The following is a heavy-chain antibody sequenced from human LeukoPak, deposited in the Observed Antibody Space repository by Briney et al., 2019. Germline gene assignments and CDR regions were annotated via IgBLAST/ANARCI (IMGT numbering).Heavy chain of an antibody. D-gene: IGHD2/OR15-2a*01. Sequence: SGTLSLTCAVSGGSISSSNWWSWVRQPPGKGLEWIGEIYHSGSTNYNPSLKSRVTISVDKSKNQFSLKLSSVTAADTAVYYCARRNDGDYYGMDVWGQGTTVTVSS. V-gene: IGHV4-4*02. CDR2: IYHSGST. CDR1: GGSISSSNW. CDR3: ARRNDGDYYGMDV. J-gene: IGHJ6*02.